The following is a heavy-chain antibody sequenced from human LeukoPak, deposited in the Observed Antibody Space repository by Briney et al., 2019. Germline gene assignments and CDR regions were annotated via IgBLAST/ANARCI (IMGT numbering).Heavy chain of an antibody. CDR3: AMNPWFGENSDY. CDR2: ISGSGGST. CDR1: GFTFSSYA. V-gene: IGHV3-23*01. J-gene: IGHJ4*02. D-gene: IGHD3-10*01. Sequence: GGSLRLSCAASGFTFSSYAMSWVRQAPGKGLEWVSAISGSGGSTYYADSVKGRFTISRDNSKNTLYLQMNSLRAEDTAVYYCAMNPWFGENSDYWGQGTLVTVSS.